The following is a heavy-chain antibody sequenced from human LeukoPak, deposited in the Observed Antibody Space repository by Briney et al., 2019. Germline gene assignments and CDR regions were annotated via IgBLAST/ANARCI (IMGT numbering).Heavy chain of an antibody. D-gene: IGHD1-14*01. V-gene: IGHV3-64D*06. CDR2: IANNGDYT. Sequence: QPGGSLRLSCSASGFTFSTFTMHWVRQASGKGLEYVSGIANNGDYTSYADSVKGRFTISRDNSKNTLYLQMSSLRSEDTATYYCVKGPERVDPMTGHYWGQGTLVTVSS. J-gene: IGHJ4*02. CDR1: GFTFSTFT. CDR3: VKGPERVDPMTGHY.